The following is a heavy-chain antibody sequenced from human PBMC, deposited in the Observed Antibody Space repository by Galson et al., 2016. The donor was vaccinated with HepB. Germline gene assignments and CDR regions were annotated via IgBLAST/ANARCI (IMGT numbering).Heavy chain of an antibody. Sequence: SLRLSCAASGFTFSSYAMSWVRQVPGKGLEWASGISGSGGSTYYADSVKGRFTISRDNSKNTLYLQMNSLRAEDTALYYCAKDRRSDYIGYYYGMDVWGQGTTVTVSS. CDR3: AKDRRSDYIGYYYGMDV. V-gene: IGHV3-23*01. CDR2: ISGSGGST. J-gene: IGHJ6*02. D-gene: IGHD4-11*01. CDR1: GFTFSSYA.